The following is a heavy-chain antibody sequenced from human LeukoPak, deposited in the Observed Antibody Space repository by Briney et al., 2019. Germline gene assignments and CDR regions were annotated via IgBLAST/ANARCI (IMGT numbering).Heavy chain of an antibody. CDR2: IYPGDSDT. J-gene: IGHJ4*02. V-gene: IGHV5-51*01. CDR1: GYSFTSYW. D-gene: IGHD3-22*01. Sequence: GESLKISCKGSGYSFTSYWIGWVRQMPVKGLEWMGIIYPGDSDTRYSPSFQGQVTISADKSISTAYLQWSSLKASDTAMYYCARLAYDSSGYYPYYFDYWGQGTLVTVSS. CDR3: ARLAYDSSGYYPYYFDY.